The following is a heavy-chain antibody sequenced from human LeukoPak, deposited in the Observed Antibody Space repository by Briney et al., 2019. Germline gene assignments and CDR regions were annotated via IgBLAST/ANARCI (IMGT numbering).Heavy chain of an antibody. CDR1: GFTFSSYG. D-gene: IGHD2-2*02. J-gene: IGHJ4*02. V-gene: IGHV3-30*18. CDR2: ISYDGSNK. CDR3: ANNIPRE. Sequence: SGGSLRLSCAASGFTFSSYGMHWVRQAPGKGLEWVAVISYDGSNKYYADSVKGRFTISRDNSKNTLYLRMNSLRAEDTAVYYCANNIPREWGQGTLVTVSS.